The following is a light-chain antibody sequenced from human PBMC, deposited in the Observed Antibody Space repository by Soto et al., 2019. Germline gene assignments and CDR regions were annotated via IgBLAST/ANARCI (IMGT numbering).Light chain of an antibody. CDR3: QQYGSSPS. V-gene: IGKV3D-20*01. Sequence: IVLTQSPATVSLSPGERVTLSCGASQSVSTNYVAWYQQKPGRAPRLLIYDASRRATGISDRFSGSGSGTDFTLTINSQEPEDFAVYYCQQYGSSPSFGGGTKVDIK. J-gene: IGKJ4*01. CDR1: QSVSTNY. CDR2: DAS.